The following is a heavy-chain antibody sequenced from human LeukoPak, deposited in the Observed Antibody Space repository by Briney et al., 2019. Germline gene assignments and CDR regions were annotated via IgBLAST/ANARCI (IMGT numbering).Heavy chain of an antibody. Sequence: PVGALRLSCVASGFTFDDYEMSWVRQAPGKGLEWVSGINWNGGSTGYVDSVKGRFTISRDNAKNSLYLQMNSLRAEDTALYYCARYSGSYPYYLDYWGQGTLVSVSS. D-gene: IGHD1-26*01. CDR3: ARYSGSYPYYLDY. CDR1: GFTFDDYE. J-gene: IGHJ4*02. CDR2: INWNGGST. V-gene: IGHV3-20*04.